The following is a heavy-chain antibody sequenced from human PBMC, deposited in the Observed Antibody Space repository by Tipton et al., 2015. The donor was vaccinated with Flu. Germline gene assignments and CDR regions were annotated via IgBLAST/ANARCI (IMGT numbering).Heavy chain of an antibody. CDR1: GGSISSYY. CDR2: IYYSGST. V-gene: IGHV4-59*12. J-gene: IGHJ6*02. D-gene: IGHD3-9*01. Sequence: LRLTCTVSGGSISSYYWSWIRQPPGKGLEWIGYIYYSGSTNYNPSLKSRVTMSVDTSKNQFSLKLSSVTAADTAVYYCARDANYDILTGYHGMDVWGQGTTVTVSS. CDR3: ARDANYDILTGYHGMDV.